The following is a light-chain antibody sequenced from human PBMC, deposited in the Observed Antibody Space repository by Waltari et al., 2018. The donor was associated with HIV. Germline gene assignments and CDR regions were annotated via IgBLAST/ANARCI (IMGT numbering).Light chain of an antibody. CDR3: QQSYHTPT. V-gene: IGKV1-39*01. Sequence: DIQMTQSPSSLSASVGDRVTITCRASQSISNYLNWYQQKPGKVPKVLIYAASSLQSGVPSRFSGSGSGTDFTHTISSLQPEDFATYYCQQSYHTPTFGGGTKVDIK. J-gene: IGKJ4*01. CDR1: QSISNY. CDR2: AAS.